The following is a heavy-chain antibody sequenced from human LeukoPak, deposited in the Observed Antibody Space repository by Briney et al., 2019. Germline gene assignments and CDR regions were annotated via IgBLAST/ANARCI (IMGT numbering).Heavy chain of an antibody. D-gene: IGHD1-7*01. CDR2: IRSKANNYAT. CDR3: AGLISGTTSHFDY. Sequence: GGSLKLSCAASVFTFSDSAMHWVRQASGKGLEWVGRIRSKANNYATAYAASVTGRFTISRDDSKNTAYLQMNSLKAEDTAVYYCAGLISGTTSHFDYWGQGTLVTVSS. CDR1: VFTFSDSA. V-gene: IGHV3-73*01. J-gene: IGHJ4*02.